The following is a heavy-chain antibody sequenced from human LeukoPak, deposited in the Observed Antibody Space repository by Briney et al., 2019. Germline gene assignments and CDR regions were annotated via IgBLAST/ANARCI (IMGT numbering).Heavy chain of an antibody. V-gene: IGHV3-23*01. CDR2: ISGSGGST. D-gene: IGHD3-10*01. CDR3: ARSQYGPGKGMDV. J-gene: IGHJ6*02. CDR1: GFTFSSYA. Sequence: GGSLRLSCAASGFTFSSYAMSRVRQAPGKGLEWVSAISGSGGSTYYADSVKGRFTISRDNSKNTLYLQMNSLRAEDTAVYYCARSQYGPGKGMDVWGQGTTVTVSS.